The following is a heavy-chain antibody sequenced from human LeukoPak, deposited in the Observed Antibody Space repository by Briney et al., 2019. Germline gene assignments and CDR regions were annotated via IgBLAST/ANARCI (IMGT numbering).Heavy chain of an antibody. D-gene: IGHD2-2*02. CDR3: ARGRYCSSASCYTARSYYYGMDV. V-gene: IGHV3-13*01. J-gene: IGHJ6*02. Sequence: PGGSLRLSCAASGFTFSSYDMHWVRQATGKGLEGVSAISTAGDTYYPVSVKGRFTISRENAKNSLYLQMNSLRAGDSAVYYCARGRYCSSASCYTARSYYYGMDVGGQGTTVTVS. CDR2: ISTAGDT. CDR1: GFTFSSYD.